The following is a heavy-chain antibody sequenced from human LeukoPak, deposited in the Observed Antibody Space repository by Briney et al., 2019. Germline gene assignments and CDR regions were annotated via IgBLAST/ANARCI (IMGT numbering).Heavy chain of an antibody. V-gene: IGHV1-8*01. CDR2: MNPNSGNT. Sequence: GASVKVSCKASGYTFTSYDINWVRQATGQGLEWMGWMNPNSGNTGYAQKFQGRVTMTRNTSISTAYMELSSLRSEDTAVYYCARGRNILVGATKRTYYYYMDVWGKGTTVTISS. CDR1: GYTFTSYD. J-gene: IGHJ6*03. D-gene: IGHD1-26*01. CDR3: ARGRNILVGATKRTYYYYMDV.